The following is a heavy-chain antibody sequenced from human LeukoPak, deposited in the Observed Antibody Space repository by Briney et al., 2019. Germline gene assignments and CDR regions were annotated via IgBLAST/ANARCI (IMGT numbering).Heavy chain of an antibody. CDR2: ISSTSDTYK. Sequence: PGGSLRLSCLASGFTFSTYNMHWVRQAPGKGLEWVSTISSTSDTYKYYANSVRGRFTISRDNAKNSLYLQMIGLRAEDTGIYFWARGPPWSPLDFAYWGQGTQVPVSS. D-gene: IGHD3-3*01. CDR3: ARGPPWSPLDFAY. V-gene: IGHV3-21*01. CDR1: GFTFSTYN. J-gene: IGHJ4*02.